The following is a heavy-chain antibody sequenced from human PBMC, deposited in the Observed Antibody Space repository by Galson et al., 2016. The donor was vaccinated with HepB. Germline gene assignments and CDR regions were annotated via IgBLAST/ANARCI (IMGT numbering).Heavy chain of an antibody. D-gene: IGHD6-19*01. Sequence: SVKVSCKASGGTFSNYAFSWVRQAPGQGLEWVGAIIPIFGTSNNAPQFQGRVTVTADESTSTVHMELTSLRSEDTAVYYCARDPLSVAGYYFDYWGEGTVVTASS. CDR1: GGTFSNYA. CDR2: IIPIFGTS. J-gene: IGHJ4*02. V-gene: IGHV1-69*13. CDR3: ARDPLSVAGYYFDY.